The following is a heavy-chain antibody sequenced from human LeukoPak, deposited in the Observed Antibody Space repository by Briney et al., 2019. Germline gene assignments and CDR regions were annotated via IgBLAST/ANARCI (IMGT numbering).Heavy chain of an antibody. Sequence: SETLSLTCAVYGGSFSGYYWSWIRQPPGKGLEWIGEINHSGSTYYNPSLKSRVTISVDTSKNQFSLKLSSVTAADTAVYYCARHFVQLERRAHYYMDVWGKGTTVTVSS. CDR2: INHSGST. CDR1: GGSFSGYY. CDR3: ARHFVQLERRAHYYMDV. D-gene: IGHD1-1*01. J-gene: IGHJ6*03. V-gene: IGHV4-34*01.